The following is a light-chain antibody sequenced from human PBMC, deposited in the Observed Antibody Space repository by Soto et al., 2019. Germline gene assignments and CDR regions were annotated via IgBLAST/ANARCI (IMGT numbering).Light chain of an antibody. Sequence: DIQMTQSPSTLSASVGDGVTITCRASQSIGSWLAWYQQKPGKAPKLLIYKATNLQSGVPSRFRGSGSGTDLSLTISSLQPVDSATYFCQQYNDFQYTFGPGTQLEI. CDR1: QSIGSW. V-gene: IGKV1-5*03. CDR3: QQYNDFQYT. CDR2: KAT. J-gene: IGKJ2*01.